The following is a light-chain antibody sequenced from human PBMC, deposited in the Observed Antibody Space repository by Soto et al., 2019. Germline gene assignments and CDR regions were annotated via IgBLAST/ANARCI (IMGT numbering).Light chain of an antibody. CDR3: QQYGSSQT. J-gene: IGKJ1*01. Sequence: ENVLTQSPGTLSLSAGERATLSCRASQSVSNNYLAWYQQKPGQTPRLLIYGASSRATGIPDRFSGSGSGTDFTLTISRLEPEDFAVYYCQQYGSSQTFGQGTKVDIK. CDR1: QSVSNNY. CDR2: GAS. V-gene: IGKV3-20*01.